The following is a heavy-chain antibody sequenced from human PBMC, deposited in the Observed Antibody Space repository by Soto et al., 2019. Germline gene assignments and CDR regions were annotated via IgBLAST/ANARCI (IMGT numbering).Heavy chain of an antibody. CDR3: NGGYCTGGTCYSGYFQH. D-gene: IGHD2-15*01. CDR2: IRSKANDYAT. CDR1: GFTFSGST. V-gene: IGHV3-73*02. J-gene: IGHJ1*01. Sequence: EVQLVQSGGGLVQPGGSLKLSCAASGFTFSGSTVHWVRQASGEGLQWVGRIRSKANDYATTYIASVKGRFTISRDDSRNTGDLAMGGLKTEDTAVYYCNGGYCTGGTCYSGYFQHWGQGALVTVFS.